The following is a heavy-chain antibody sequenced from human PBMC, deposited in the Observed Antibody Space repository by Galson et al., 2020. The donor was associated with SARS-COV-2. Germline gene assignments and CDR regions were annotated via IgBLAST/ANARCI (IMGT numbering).Heavy chain of an antibody. CDR2: IWSDVPNQ. CDR3: VTDPPKSGWAFRD. J-gene: IGHJ1*01. D-gene: IGHD6-19*01. CDR1: GFTFSDHA. V-gene: IGHV3-33*01. Sequence: GESLKISCAASGFTFSDHAMHWVRQAPGKGLEWVAMIWSDVPNQYYADSVKGRFTISRDNSKNMLYLQMNSLRPDDTAVYYCVTDPPKSGWAFRDWGQGIQVTVS.